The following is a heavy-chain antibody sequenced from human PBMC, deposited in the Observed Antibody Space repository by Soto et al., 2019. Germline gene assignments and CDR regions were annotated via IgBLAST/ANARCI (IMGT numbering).Heavy chain of an antibody. J-gene: IGHJ6*02. CDR1: GYSFNSYG. CDR2: IYPGDSDT. CDR3: ARVDYYYGMDV. V-gene: IGHV5-51*01. Sequence: LKISCKGSGYSFNSYGIGWVRQMPGKGLEWMGIIYPGDSDTRYSPSFQGQVTISADKSISTAYLQWRSLKASDTAMYYCARVDYYYGMDVWGQGTTVTVSS.